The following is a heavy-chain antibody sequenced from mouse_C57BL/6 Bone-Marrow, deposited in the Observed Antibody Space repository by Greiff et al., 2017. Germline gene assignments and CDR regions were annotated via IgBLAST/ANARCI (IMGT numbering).Heavy chain of an antibody. J-gene: IGHJ2*01. CDR1: GYAFTNYL. CDR3: ARSRLLRLDY. Sequence: VQLQQSGAELVRPGTSVKVSCKASGYAFTNYLIEWVKQRPGQGLEWIGVINPGSGGTNYHENFKGKGTLTADKSSSTAYMQLSSLTSEDTAVYYCARSRLLRLDYWGQGTTLTVSS. CDR2: INPGSGGT. D-gene: IGHD2-3*01. V-gene: IGHV1-54*01.